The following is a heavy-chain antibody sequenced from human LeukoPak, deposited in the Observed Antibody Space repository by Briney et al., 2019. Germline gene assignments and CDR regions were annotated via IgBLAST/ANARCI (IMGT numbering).Heavy chain of an antibody. CDR1: GFTFSSYS. J-gene: IGHJ5*02. CDR2: ISSSSSYI. V-gene: IGHV3-21*01. D-gene: IGHD3-10*01. CDR3: ARDIGSLWFGELFS. Sequence: GGSLRLSCAASGFTFSSYSMNWVRQAPGKGLEWVSSISSSSSYIYYADSVKGRFTISRDNAKNSLYLQMNSLRAKDTAVYYCARDIGSLWFGELFSWGQGTLVTVSS.